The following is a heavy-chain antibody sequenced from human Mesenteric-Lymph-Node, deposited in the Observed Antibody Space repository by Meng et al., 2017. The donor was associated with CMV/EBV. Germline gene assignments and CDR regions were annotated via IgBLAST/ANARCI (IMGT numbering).Heavy chain of an antibody. V-gene: IGHV3-30*02. CDR2: IRYDGSNK. D-gene: IGHD3-3*01. CDR3: AKARDYDFWSGYYTPDY. Sequence: GGSLRLSCAASGFTFSSYAMSWVRQAPGKGLEWVAFIRYDGSNKYYADSVKGRFTISRDNSKNTLYLQMNSLRAEDTAVYYCAKARDYDFWSGYYTPDYWGQGTLVTVSS. J-gene: IGHJ4*02. CDR1: GFTFSSYA.